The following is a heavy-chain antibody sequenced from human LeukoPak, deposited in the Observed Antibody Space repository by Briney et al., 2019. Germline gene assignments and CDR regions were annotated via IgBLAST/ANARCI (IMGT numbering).Heavy chain of an antibody. D-gene: IGHD4-17*01. CDR1: GYTFTGYY. V-gene: IGHV1-2*02. CDR3: ARENPDYGEGFDY. Sequence: GASVKVSCKASGYTFTGYYMHWVRQAPGQGLEWMGWINPNSGGTNYAQKFQGRVTMTRDTSISTAYMELSRLRSDDTAVYYCARENPDYGEGFDYWGQGTLVTVSS. J-gene: IGHJ4*02. CDR2: INPNSGGT.